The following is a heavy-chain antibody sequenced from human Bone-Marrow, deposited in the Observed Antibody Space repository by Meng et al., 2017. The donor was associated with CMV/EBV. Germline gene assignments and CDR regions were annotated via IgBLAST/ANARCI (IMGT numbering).Heavy chain of an antibody. CDR2: ISYDGSNK. V-gene: IGHV3-30*18. Sequence: GGSLRLSCAASGFTFSSYSMNWVRQAPGKGLEWVAVISYDGSNKYYADSVKGRFTISRDNSKNSLYLQMNSLRAEDTALYYCAKADHSSGWRDGVDYWGQGTLVTVSS. D-gene: IGHD6-19*01. CDR1: GFTFSSYS. J-gene: IGHJ4*02. CDR3: AKADHSSGWRDGVDY.